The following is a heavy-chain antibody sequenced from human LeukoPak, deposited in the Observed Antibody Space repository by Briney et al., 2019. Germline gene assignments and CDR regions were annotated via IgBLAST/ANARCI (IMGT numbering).Heavy chain of an antibody. Sequence: PGGSLRLSCAASGFSFNIHGMHWVRQAPGKGLEWVTFISNDRTYKFYVDSVKGRFTISRDDSKNTLSLQMNSLRSEDSAMYYCVKGLAFDSSGYDAFDLWGQGTLVTVSS. V-gene: IGHV3-30*18. CDR2: ISNDRTYK. D-gene: IGHD3-22*01. J-gene: IGHJ3*01. CDR1: GFSFNIHG. CDR3: VKGLAFDSSGYDAFDL.